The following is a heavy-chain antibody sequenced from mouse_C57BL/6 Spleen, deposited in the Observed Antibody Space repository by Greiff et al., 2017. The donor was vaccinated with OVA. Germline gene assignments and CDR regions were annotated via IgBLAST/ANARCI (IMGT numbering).Heavy chain of an antibody. CDR1: GYSFTDYN. V-gene: IGHV1-39*01. J-gene: IGHJ1*03. D-gene: IGHD4-1*01. Sequence: VQLQQSGPELVKPGASVKISCKASGYSFTDYNMNWVKQSNGKSLEWIGVINPNYGTTSYNQKFKGKATLTVDQSSSTAYMQLNSLTSEVSAVYYGARNWDVNWYFDVWGTGTTVTVSS. CDR3: ARNWDVNWYFDV. CDR2: INPNYGTT.